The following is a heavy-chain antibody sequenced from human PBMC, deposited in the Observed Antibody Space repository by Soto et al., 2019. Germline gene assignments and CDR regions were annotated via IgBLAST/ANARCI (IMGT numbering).Heavy chain of an antibody. CDR3: ARGMTPPGAPAWYYFDS. J-gene: IGHJ4*02. CDR1: GVSITGSSY. Sequence: SETLSLTCTVSGVSITGSSYWSWIRQPAGKGLEWIGRFSLSGTTNYNPSLRSRVTMSADVSKNQFSLRLTSVTAADTALYYCARGMTPPGAPAWYYFDSWGQGTLVTVSS. CDR2: FSLSGTT. D-gene: IGHD2-8*02. V-gene: IGHV4-4*07.